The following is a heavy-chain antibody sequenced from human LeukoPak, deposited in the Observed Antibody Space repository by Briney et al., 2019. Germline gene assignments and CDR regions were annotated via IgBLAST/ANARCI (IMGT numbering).Heavy chain of an antibody. Sequence: GGSLRLSCAASGFTFSSYWMSWVRQAPGKWLEWVANIKQDGSEKYYVDSVKGRFTISRDNAKNSLYLQMNSLRAEDTAVYYCAKDNQWDIGYLDRSENWFDPWGQGTLVTVSS. V-gene: IGHV3-7*03. CDR1: GFTFSSYW. J-gene: IGHJ5*02. CDR2: IKQDGSEK. D-gene: IGHD3-9*01. CDR3: AKDNQWDIGYLDRSENWFDP.